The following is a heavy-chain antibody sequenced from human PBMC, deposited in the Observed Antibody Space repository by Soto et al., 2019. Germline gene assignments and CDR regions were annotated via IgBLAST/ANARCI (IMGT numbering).Heavy chain of an antibody. J-gene: IGHJ3*02. D-gene: IGHD6-19*01. Sequence: QVQLQESGPGLVKPSQTLSLTCTVSGGYISSGDYYWSWIRQPPGKGLEWIGYIYYSGSTYYNPSLKSRVSISVDTSKNQFSLKLSSVTAADTAVSYCLRSAPFHQFDAFDIWIQGTMVTVSS. CDR3: LRSAPFHQFDAFDI. CDR1: GGYISSGDYY. V-gene: IGHV4-30-4*01. CDR2: IYYSGST.